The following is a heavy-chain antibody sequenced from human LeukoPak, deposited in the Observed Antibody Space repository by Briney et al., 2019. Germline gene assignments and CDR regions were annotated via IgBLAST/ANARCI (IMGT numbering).Heavy chain of an antibody. D-gene: IGHD6-6*01. CDR2: IYYSGST. CDR1: GGSISSYY. CDR3: ARQQQLVFDY. Sequence: SETLSLTCTVSGGSISSYYWSWIRQPPGKGLEWIGYIYYSGSTNYNPSLKSRVTISVDTSKNQFSLKLSSVTAADTAVYYCARQQQLVFDYWGQGTLVTVSS. J-gene: IGHJ4*02. V-gene: IGHV4-59*01.